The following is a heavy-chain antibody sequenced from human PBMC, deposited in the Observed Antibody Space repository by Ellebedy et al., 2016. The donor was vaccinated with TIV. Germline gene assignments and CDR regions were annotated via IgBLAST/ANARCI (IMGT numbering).Heavy chain of an antibody. CDR3: ASLGRYSSGHPFDY. V-gene: IGHV4-4*02. CDR2: IYHSGST. D-gene: IGHD6-19*01. J-gene: IGHJ4*02. CDR1: GGSISSSNW. Sequence: SETLSLXCAVSGGSISSSNWWSWVRQPPGKGLEWIGEIYHSGSTNYNPSLKSRVTISVDKSKNQFSLKLSSVTAADTAVYYCASLGRYSSGHPFDYWGQGTLVTVSS.